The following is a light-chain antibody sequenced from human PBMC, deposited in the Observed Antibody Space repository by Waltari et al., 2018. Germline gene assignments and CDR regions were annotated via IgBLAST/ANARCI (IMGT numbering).Light chain of an antibody. J-gene: IGLJ3*02. CDR1: SSDVGRYNL. Sequence: QSALTQPASVSGSPGQSITISCTGTSSDVGRYNLFSWYHQHPGKAPKLMIYEVSKRPSGVSNRFSGSKSGNTASLTISGLQAEDEADYYCCSYAGSSTWVFGGGTKLTVL. CDR3: CSYAGSSTWV. V-gene: IGLV2-23*02. CDR2: EVS.